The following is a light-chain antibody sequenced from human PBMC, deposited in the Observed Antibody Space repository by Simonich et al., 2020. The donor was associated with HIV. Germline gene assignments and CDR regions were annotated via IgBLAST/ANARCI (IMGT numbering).Light chain of an antibody. V-gene: IGLV1-51*01. CDR1: SSNIGNNY. CDR3: GTWDSSLSAGV. Sequence: QSVLTQPPSVSAAPGQKVTISCSGSSSNIGNNYVSWYQPLPGTAPKLVIYDNNKRPPGIPDRFSGSKSGTSATLGITGLQTGDEADYYCGTWDSSLSAGVFGGGTKLTVL. J-gene: IGLJ3*02. CDR2: DNN.